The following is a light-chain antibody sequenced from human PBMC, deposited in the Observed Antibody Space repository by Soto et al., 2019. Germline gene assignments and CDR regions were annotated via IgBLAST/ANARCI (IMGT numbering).Light chain of an antibody. J-gene: IGLJ1*01. V-gene: IGLV2-8*01. CDR3: SSYAGSNNYV. CDR2: EVS. CDR1: SSDVGDYNY. Sequence: QSALTQPPSASGSPGQSVTISCTGTSSDVGDYNYVAWYQQYPGKAPKVMIYEVSKRPSGVPDRFSGSKSGNTASLTVSGLQAEDEADYYCSSYAGSNNYVFGTGTQLTVL.